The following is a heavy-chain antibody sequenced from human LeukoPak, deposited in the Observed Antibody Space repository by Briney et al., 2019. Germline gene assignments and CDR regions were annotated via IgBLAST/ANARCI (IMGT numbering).Heavy chain of an antibody. D-gene: IGHD3-3*01. CDR3: ARLRYDFWSGYYTGFDY. CDR1: GGSISSGGYY. Sequence: SQTLSLTCTVSGGSISSGGYYWSWLRQHPGKGLEWIGYIYYSGSTYYNPSLKSRVTISVDTSKNQFSLKLSSVTAADTAVYYCARLRYDFWSGYYTGFDYWGQGTLVTVSS. V-gene: IGHV4-31*03. J-gene: IGHJ4*02. CDR2: IYYSGST.